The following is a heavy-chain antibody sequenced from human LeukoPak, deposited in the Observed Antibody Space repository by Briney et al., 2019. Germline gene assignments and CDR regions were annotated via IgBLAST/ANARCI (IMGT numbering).Heavy chain of an antibody. J-gene: IGHJ3*02. CDR2: IYPGDSDT. CDR3: ARHEVTTRGIFDAFDI. Sequence: GESLKISCKGSGYSFTSYWIGWVRQMPGKGLEWMGIIYPGDSDTRYSPSFQGQVTISADKSISTAYLQWSSLKASDTAMYYCARHEVTTRGIFDAFDIWGQGTMVTVSS. V-gene: IGHV5-51*01. D-gene: IGHD4-17*01. CDR1: GYSFTSYW.